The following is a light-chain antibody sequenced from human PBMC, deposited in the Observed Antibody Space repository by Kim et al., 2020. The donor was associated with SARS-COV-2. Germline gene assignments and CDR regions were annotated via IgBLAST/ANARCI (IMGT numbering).Light chain of an antibody. CDR3: TSYTSSSTYV. Sequence: GQSITISCAGTSSYVGAYKYFSWYQQHPGKAPKLLIYDVGDRPSGVSNRFSGSKSGNTASLTISGLQAENEADYYCTSYTSSSTYVFGTGTKVTVL. CDR1: SSYVGAYKY. J-gene: IGLJ1*01. V-gene: IGLV2-14*03. CDR2: DVG.